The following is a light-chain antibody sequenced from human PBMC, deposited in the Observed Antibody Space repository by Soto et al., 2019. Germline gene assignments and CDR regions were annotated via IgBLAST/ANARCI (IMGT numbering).Light chain of an antibody. CDR3: VTWDTKLRAVV. V-gene: IGLV1-51*01. Sequence: QSVLTQPPSMSAAPGQKVTISCSGSSSNVGNNFVSWYQQLPETAPKLLIFDNSQRPSEIPDRFFGSKSGTSATLAITGPQTWDEAIYYCVTWDTKLRAVVFGGGTKLTVL. J-gene: IGLJ2*01. CDR2: DNS. CDR1: SSNVGNNF.